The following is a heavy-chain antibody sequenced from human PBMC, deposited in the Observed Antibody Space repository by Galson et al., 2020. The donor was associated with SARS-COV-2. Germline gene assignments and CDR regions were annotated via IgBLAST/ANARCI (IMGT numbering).Heavy chain of an antibody. D-gene: IGHD1-26*01. CDR1: GFTVSSNY. CDR2: IYSGGST. CDR3: ARVSGSYYVYNWFDP. J-gene: IGHJ5*02. Sequence: GGSLRLSCAASGFTVSSNYMSWVRQAPGKGLEWVSVIYSGGSTYYADSVKGRFTISRHNSKNTLYLQMNSLRAEDTAVYYCARVSGSYYVYNWFDPWGQGTLVTVSS. V-gene: IGHV3-53*04.